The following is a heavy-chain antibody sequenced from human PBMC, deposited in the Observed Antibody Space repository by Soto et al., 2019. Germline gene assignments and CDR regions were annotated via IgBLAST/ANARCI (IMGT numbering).Heavy chain of an antibody. CDR1: GGSISSVGYY. D-gene: IGHD5-12*01. J-gene: IGHJ2*01. CDR3: ARGQRWLQPVDWYFDL. CDR2: IYDSGST. Sequence: QVQLQESGPGLVKPSQTLSLTCIVSGGSISSVGYYWSWIRQHPGKGLAWIGYIYDSGSTYCNPSLKSRVTISVDTSQNQFSLKLCSVAAADTAVYYWARGQRWLQPVDWYFDLWGRGTLVTVSS. V-gene: IGHV4-31*03.